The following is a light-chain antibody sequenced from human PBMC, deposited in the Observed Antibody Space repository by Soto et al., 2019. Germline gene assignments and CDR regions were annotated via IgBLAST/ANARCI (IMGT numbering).Light chain of an antibody. Sequence: EILLTQSPGTLSLSPGERATLSCRASQSVSSSYLAWYQQKPGQAPRLLIYGASSRATCIPDRFSGSGSGTDFTLTISRLEPDDFAVYYWQQYGSSPRTFGQGTKVEIK. CDR2: GAS. CDR3: QQYGSSPRT. V-gene: IGKV3-20*01. J-gene: IGKJ1*01. CDR1: QSVSSSY.